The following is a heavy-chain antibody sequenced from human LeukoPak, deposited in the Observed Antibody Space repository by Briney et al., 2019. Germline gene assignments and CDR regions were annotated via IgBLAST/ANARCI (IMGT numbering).Heavy chain of an antibody. J-gene: IGHJ4*02. CDR2: INPNSGGT. V-gene: IGHV1-2*02. CDR3: ASEPGGNYYFDY. Sequence: ASVKVSCKASGYTFTGYYMHWVRQAPGQGLEWMGWINPNSGGTNYAQKFQGRVTMTRDTSTSTVYMELSSLRSEDTAVYYCASEPGGNYYFDYWGQGTLVTVSS. D-gene: IGHD4-23*01. CDR1: GYTFTGYY.